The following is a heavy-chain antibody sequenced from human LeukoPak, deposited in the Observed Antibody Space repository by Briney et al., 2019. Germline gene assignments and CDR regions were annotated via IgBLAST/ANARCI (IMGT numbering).Heavy chain of an antibody. Sequence: ASVKVSCKASGYTFTGYYMHWVRQAPGQGVEWMGRINPNSGGTNYAQKFQGRVTMTRDTSISTAYMELSRLRSDDTAVYYCAREREVSGAFDIWGQGTMVTVSS. J-gene: IGHJ3*02. D-gene: IGHD1-14*01. V-gene: IGHV1-2*06. CDR3: AREREVSGAFDI. CDR2: INPNSGGT. CDR1: GYTFTGYY.